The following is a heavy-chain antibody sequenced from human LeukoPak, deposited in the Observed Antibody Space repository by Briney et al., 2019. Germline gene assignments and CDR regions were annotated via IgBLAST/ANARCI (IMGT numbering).Heavy chain of an antibody. CDR2: ISGPGDTT. V-gene: IGHV3-23*01. Sequence: GGSLRLSCAAPGFTFSNSAMTWLRQAPGKGLEWVSVISGPGDTTYYGDSVKGRLIVSRDNSKNILYLQMNNMRVDDTAVYFCARGALTAVAVWGQGTLVTVSS. CDR3: ARGALTAVAV. D-gene: IGHD5-18*01. J-gene: IGHJ4*02. CDR1: GFTFSNSA.